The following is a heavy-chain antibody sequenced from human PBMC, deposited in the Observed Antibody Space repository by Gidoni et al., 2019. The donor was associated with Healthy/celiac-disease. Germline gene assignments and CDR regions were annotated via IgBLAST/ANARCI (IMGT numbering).Heavy chain of an antibody. V-gene: IGHV3-48*02. Sequence: EVQLVESGGGLVQPGGSLRLSCAASGFTFISYRMNWVRQAPGKGLEWVSYISSSSSTIYYADSVKGRFTIARDNAKNSLYLQMNSLRDEDTAVYYCARDMGTMIVVANYGMDVWGQGTTVTVSS. CDR2: ISSSSSTI. J-gene: IGHJ6*02. CDR1: GFTFISYR. CDR3: ARDMGTMIVVANYGMDV. D-gene: IGHD3-22*01.